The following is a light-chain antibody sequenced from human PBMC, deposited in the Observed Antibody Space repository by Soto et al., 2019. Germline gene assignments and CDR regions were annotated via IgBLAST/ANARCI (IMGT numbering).Light chain of an antibody. CDR2: DSS. CDR1: QSVDRY. J-gene: IGKJ4*02. CDR3: QQRRDWPLT. V-gene: IGKV3-11*01. Sequence: EIVLTQSPATLSLSPGERATLSCRTSQSVDRYLAWFQQKPGQPPRLLIDDSSNRAAGIPARFSGSGSGTDFNLTISSLEPEDFAVYYCQQRRDWPLTFGGGTKVEI.